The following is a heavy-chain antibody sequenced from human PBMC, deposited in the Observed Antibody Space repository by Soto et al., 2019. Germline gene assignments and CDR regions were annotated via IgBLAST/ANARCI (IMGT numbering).Heavy chain of an antibody. V-gene: IGHV1-69*04. J-gene: IGHJ5*02. Sequence: QVQLVQSGAEVKKPGSSVKVSCNASGGTFSSYAISWVRQAPGQGLEWMGRIIPILDIANYAQKFQGRVTITADKSTSTAYMELISLRSEDTAVYYCARVFGELLQNWFDPWGQGTLVTVSS. CDR1: GGTFSSYA. D-gene: IGHD3-10*01. CDR2: IIPILDIA. CDR3: ARVFGELLQNWFDP.